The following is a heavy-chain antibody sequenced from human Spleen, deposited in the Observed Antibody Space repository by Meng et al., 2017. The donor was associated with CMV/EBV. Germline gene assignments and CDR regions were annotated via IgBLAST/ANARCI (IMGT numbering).Heavy chain of an antibody. Sequence: GESLKISCAASGFTFSDYYMSWIRQAPGKGLEWVSYISSSGSTIYYADSVKGRFTISRDNAKNTLYLQMNSLRAKDTAVYYCARDGGSSSYYYYYGMDVWGQGTTVTVSS. CDR1: GFTFSDYY. J-gene: IGHJ6*02. CDR2: ISSSGSTI. V-gene: IGHV3-11*04. CDR3: ARDGGSSSYYYYYGMDV. D-gene: IGHD6-6*01.